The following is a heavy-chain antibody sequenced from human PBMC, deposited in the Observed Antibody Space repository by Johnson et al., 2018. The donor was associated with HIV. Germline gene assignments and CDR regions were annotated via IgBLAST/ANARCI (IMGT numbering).Heavy chain of an antibody. CDR3: ARDEVDDGAFDV. CDR2: ISGSGGST. Sequence: VQLAESGGGLVKPGGSLRLSCAASGFTFSSYAMSWVRQAPGKGLEWVSAISGSGGSTYYADSVKGRFTISRDNSKNTLYLQINSLRVEDAAIYYCARDEVDDGAFDVWGQGTMVTVSS. D-gene: IGHD2-2*01. CDR1: GFTFSSYA. V-gene: IGHV3-23*04. J-gene: IGHJ3*01.